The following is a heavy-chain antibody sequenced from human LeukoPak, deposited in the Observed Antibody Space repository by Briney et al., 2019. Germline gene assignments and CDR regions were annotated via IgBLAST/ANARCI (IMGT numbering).Heavy chain of an antibody. CDR2: INHSGST. V-gene: IGHV4-34*01. D-gene: IGHD4-17*01. J-gene: IGHJ4*02. CDR3: ARGLSYGDYPLGY. Sequence: PSETLSLTCAVYGGSFSGYYWSWIRQPPGKGLEWIGEINHSGSTNYNPSLKSRVTISVDTSKNQFSLKLSSVTAADTAVYYCARGLSYGDYPLGYWGQGTLVTVSS. CDR1: GGSFSGYY.